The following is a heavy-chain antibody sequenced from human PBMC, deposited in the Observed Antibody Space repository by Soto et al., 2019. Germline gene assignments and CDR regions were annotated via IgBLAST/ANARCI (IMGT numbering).Heavy chain of an antibody. Sequence: QVQLVQSGAEVREPGASVKVSCKASGYSFTRLDINWVRQTTGQGLEWMGWMQPSSGRTGYAQKFQGRVTMTRDTSINTAYMELSSLTSDDTAFYYCARGVTAGGDYWGQGTLVTVSS. J-gene: IGHJ4*02. CDR2: MQPSSGRT. D-gene: IGHD1-26*01. CDR3: ARGVTAGGDY. V-gene: IGHV1-8*01. CDR1: GYSFTRLD.